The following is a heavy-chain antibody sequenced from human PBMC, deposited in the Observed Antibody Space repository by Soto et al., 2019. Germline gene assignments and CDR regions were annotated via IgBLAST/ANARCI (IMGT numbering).Heavy chain of an antibody. J-gene: IGHJ5*02. D-gene: IGHD1-1*01. V-gene: IGHV1-2*02. CDR1: RYIFTAYC. CDR3: ASHDPGARFDP. CDR2: INPNNGAT. Sequence: QVQLVQSGAEVKKPGASVKVSCKAPRYIFTAYCMHWVRQAPGQGLEWMGWINPNNGATHYGLGFQGRVTMTRDTSISTAYMELSRLRSDDTAVYYCASHDPGARFDPWGQGTLVIVSS.